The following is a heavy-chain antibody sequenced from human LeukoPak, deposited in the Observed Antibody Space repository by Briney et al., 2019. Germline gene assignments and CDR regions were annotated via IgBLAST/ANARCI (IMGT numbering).Heavy chain of an antibody. V-gene: IGHV3-11*01. J-gene: IGHJ6*03. Sequence: GGSLRLSCAASGFTFSDYYMSWIRQAPGKGLEWVSYISSSGSAIYYADSVKGRFTISRDNAKNSLYLQMNSLRAEDTALYYCARENSFGYYYYYYMDVWGKGTTVTVSS. CDR1: GFTFSDYY. CDR3: ARENSFGYYYYYYMDV. CDR2: ISSSGSAI. D-gene: IGHD1/OR15-1a*01.